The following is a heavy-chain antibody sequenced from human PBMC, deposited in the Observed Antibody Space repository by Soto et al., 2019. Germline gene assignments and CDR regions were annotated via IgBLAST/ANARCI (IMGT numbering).Heavy chain of an antibody. Sequence: QVQLTESGGGVVQPGRSLRLSCAASGFSFSDYGMHWVRQAPGKGLEWVAVIWNDGSNKYYADSVKGRFTISRDNSNNALYLQMNSLRAEDTAMYYCTRGRSIAVAGRPNWFDPWGQGTLVTVSA. CDR2: IWNDGSNK. CDR3: TRGRSIAVAGRPNWFDP. CDR1: GFSFSDYG. D-gene: IGHD6-19*01. J-gene: IGHJ5*02. V-gene: IGHV3-33*08.